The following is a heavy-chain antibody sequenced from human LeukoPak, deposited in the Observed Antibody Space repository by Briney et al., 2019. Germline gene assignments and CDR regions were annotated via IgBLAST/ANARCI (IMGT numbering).Heavy chain of an antibody. CDR3: TREVGDFDY. Sequence: GGSLRLSCTASGFSISSYWMHWVRQGPGKGLVWVSGINTDGRDTAYSDSVGGRFTISRDNAKNSLYLQMNSLRVEDTAVYYRTREVGDFDYWGQGSLVTVSS. V-gene: IGHV3-74*01. D-gene: IGHD2-15*01. CDR1: GFSISSYW. J-gene: IGHJ4*02. CDR2: INTDGRDT.